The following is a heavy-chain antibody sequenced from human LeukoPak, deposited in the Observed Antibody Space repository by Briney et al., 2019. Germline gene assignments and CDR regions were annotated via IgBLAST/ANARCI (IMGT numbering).Heavy chain of an antibody. V-gene: IGHV3-30*04. J-gene: IGHJ4*02. CDR3: AKDRFGEYHPFDY. CDR1: GFTFSSYP. Sequence: PGRSLRLSCAASGFTFSSYPMHWVRQAPGKGLEWVAVISYDGKVKFYADSVKGRFTISRDNSKNTLHLQMNSLRPEDTAVYYCAKDRFGEYHPFDYWGQGTRVTVSS. D-gene: IGHD3-10*01. CDR2: ISYDGKVK.